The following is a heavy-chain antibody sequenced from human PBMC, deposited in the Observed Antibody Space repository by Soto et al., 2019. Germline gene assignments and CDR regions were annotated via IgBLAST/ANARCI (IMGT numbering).Heavy chain of an antibody. D-gene: IGHD3-10*01. CDR1: EFTVSNYG. J-gene: IGHJ6*02. CDR3: ARDDEYSGNGMDV. Sequence: QVQLVESGGGVVQPGRSLRLSCAASEFTVSNYGMHWVRQAPGKGLEWVAVMLNDGSNRYHADSVKDRFTFSRDNSKNTLYLQTNSLRAEDQAVYYCARDDEYSGNGMDVWGQGTTVTVS. V-gene: IGHV3-33*01. CDR2: MLNDGSNR.